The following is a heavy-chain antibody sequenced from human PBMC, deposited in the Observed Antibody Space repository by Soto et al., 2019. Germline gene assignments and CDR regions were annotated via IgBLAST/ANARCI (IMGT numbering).Heavy chain of an antibody. CDR2: INHSGRV. CDR3: STRAYDTNGYYRFDP. D-gene: IGHD3-22*01. J-gene: IGHJ5*01. V-gene: IGHV4-34*01. CDR1: GGSISGHS. Sequence: SDTLSLSCAVYGGSISGHSWPLIRQSPGKGLEWIGDINHSGRVNYSPSLKSRVTISLDTSKNQFSLTLSAVTAADTAMYYCSTRAYDTNGYYRFDPWGQGTPVTVS.